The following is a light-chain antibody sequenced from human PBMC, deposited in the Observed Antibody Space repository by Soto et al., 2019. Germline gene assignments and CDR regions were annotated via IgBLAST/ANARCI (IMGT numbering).Light chain of an antibody. J-gene: IGKJ3*01. CDR3: QHLNNYPPFT. CDR1: QDIKTY. Sequence: IQLTQSPSSLAASVGDRVSITCRASQDIKTYLAWYQQKRGEAPKLLISGTFTLQSGVPSRFHGSGSGTDFTLTISRLKPEDFATYYCQHLNNYPPFTFGPGTKVD. V-gene: IGKV1-9*01. CDR2: GTF.